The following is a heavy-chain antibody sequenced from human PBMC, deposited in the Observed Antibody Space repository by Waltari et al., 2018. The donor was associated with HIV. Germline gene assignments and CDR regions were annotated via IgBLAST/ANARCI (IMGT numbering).Heavy chain of an antibody. V-gene: IGHV4-39*07. Sequence: QLQLQESGPGLVKPSETLSLTCTVSGGSISSSNYYLGWIRQPPGKGLEWIGSIYYSGSTYYNPSLKSRVTISVDTSKDQFSLKMSSVTAADTAVYYCARFGTDGYNVDYWGQGAMVTVSS. CDR1: GGSISSSNYY. D-gene: IGHD5-12*01. J-gene: IGHJ4*02. CDR3: ARFGTDGYNVDY. CDR2: IYYSGST.